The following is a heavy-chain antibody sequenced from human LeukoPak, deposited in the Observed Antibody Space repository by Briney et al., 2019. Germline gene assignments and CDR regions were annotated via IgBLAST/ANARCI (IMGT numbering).Heavy chain of an antibody. V-gene: IGHV1-18*01. D-gene: IGHD5-24*01. CDR3: ARATVEMATIFPDY. Sequence: ASVKVSCKASGYTFTSYGISWVRQAPGQGLEWMGWISAYNGNTHYAQKLQGRVTMTTDTSTSTVYMELRSLRSDDTAVYYCARATVEMATIFPDYWGQGTLVTVSS. J-gene: IGHJ4*02. CDR2: ISAYNGNT. CDR1: GYTFTSYG.